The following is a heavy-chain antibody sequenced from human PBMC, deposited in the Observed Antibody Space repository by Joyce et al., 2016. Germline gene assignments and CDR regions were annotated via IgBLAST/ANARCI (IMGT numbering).Heavy chain of an antibody. J-gene: IGHJ5*02. CDR1: GVTFVGYA. Sequence: EVQLLESGGGLVQPGGSLRLSCAASGVTFVGYAMRWVRQAPGKGLVLVSAIGAGSRGTHYADSVRGWFTISRDDSDNSLYLHMSGLRSDDTAVYYCVRPRVAVAGTRWFDPWGQGTLVTVSS. CDR2: IGAGSRGT. CDR3: VRPRVAVAGTRWFDP. V-gene: IGHV3-23*01. D-gene: IGHD6-13*01.